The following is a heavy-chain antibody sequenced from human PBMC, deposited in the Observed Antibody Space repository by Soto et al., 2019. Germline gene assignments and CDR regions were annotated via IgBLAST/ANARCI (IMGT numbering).Heavy chain of an antibody. CDR1: GYTFTGYY. V-gene: IGHV1-2*02. CDR3: ARECYQGISYGMDV. D-gene: IGHD2-15*01. CDR2: IDPETGAT. J-gene: IGHJ6*02. Sequence: QVQLVQSGADVKTPGASVRVSCTASGYTFTGYYVHWVREAPGQGLGWMGWIDPETGATSYAQKFQGRVTLSRDTSINTAYLELSSLRFDDAAVYFCARECYQGISYGMDVWGQGTTVTVSS.